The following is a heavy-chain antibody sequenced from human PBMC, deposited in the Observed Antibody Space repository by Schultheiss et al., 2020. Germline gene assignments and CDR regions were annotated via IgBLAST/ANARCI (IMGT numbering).Heavy chain of an antibody. CDR3: ARAGTQLNYYYYYGMDV. V-gene: IGHV4-34*01. D-gene: IGHD5-18*01. CDR1: GGSFSGYY. Sequence: SQTLSLTCAVYGGSFSGYYWSWIRQPPGKGLEWIGEINHSGSTNYNPSLKSRVTISVDTSKNQFSLKLSSVTAADTAVYYCARAGTQLNYYYYYGMDVWGQGTTVTVYS. J-gene: IGHJ6*02. CDR2: INHSGST.